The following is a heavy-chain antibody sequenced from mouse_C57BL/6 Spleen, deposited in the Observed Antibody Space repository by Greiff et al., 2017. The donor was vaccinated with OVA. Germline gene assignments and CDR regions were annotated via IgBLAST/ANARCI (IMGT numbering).Heavy chain of an antibody. CDR1: GFSFNTYA. CDR3: VTNEIYYGKNYAMDY. Sequence: VQLKESGGGLVQPKGSLKLSCAASGFSFNTYAMNWVRQAPGKGLEWVARIRSKSNNYATYYADSVKDRFTISRDDSESMLYLQMNNLKTEDTAMYYCVTNEIYYGKNYAMDYWGQGTSVTVSS. CDR2: IRSKSNNYAT. J-gene: IGHJ4*01. V-gene: IGHV10-1*01. D-gene: IGHD2-1*01.